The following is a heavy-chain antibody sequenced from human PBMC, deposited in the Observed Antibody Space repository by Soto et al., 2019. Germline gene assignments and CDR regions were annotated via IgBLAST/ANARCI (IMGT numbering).Heavy chain of an antibody. CDR3: ARDKFYDFWSGYSSDYYYYGMDV. D-gene: IGHD3-3*01. Sequence: SQTLSLTCAISGDSVSSNSAAWNWIRQSPSRGLEWLGRTYYRSKWYNDYAVSVKSRITINPDTSKNQFSLQLNSATPEDTAVYYCARDKFYDFWSGYSSDYYYYGMDVWGQGTTVTVSS. J-gene: IGHJ6*02. V-gene: IGHV6-1*01. CDR1: GDSVSSNSAA. CDR2: TYYRSKWYN.